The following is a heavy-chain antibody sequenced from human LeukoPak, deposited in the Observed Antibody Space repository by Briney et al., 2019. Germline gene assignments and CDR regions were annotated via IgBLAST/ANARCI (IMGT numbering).Heavy chain of an antibody. J-gene: IGHJ6*03. CDR1: GYTFTSYD. CDR2: MNPNSGNT. Sequence: ASLKVSCKASGYTFTSYDITWVRQATGQGLEWMGWMNPNSGNTGYAQKLQGRVTMTRNTSISTAYMELSSLRSEDTAVYYCARAAKLRFLEWLSYYYYMDVWGKGTTVTVSS. CDR3: ARAAKLRFLEWLSYYYYMDV. V-gene: IGHV1-8*01. D-gene: IGHD3-3*01.